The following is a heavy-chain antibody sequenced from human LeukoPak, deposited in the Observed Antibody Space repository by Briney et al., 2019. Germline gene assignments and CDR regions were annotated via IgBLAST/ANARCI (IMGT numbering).Heavy chain of an antibody. CDR1: GYTFTSYD. D-gene: IGHD5-18*01. CDR2: MNPNSGNT. J-gene: IGHJ3*02. V-gene: IGHV1-8*01. CDR3: ARYTAMVAFHAHGFDI. Sequence: ASVKVSCKASGYTFTSYDINWVRQATGQGLEWMGWMNPNSGNTGYAQKFQGRVTMTRNTSISTAYMELSSLRSEDTAVYYCARYTAMVAFHAHGFDIWGKGTMVTVS.